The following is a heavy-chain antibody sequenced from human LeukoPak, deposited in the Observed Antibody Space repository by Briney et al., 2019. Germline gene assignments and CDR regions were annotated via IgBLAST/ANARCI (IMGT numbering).Heavy chain of an antibody. CDR3: ARDKTVRGAKGLYHYYGMDV. D-gene: IGHD3-10*01. CDR2: ISYDGSNK. Sequence: GGSLRLSCAASGFTFSSYAMHWVRQAPGKGLEWVAVISYDGSNKYYADSVKGRFTISRDNSKNTLYLQMNSLRAEDTAVYYCARDKTVRGAKGLYHYYGMDVWGQGTTVTVSS. V-gene: IGHV3-30*04. J-gene: IGHJ6*02. CDR1: GFTFSSYA.